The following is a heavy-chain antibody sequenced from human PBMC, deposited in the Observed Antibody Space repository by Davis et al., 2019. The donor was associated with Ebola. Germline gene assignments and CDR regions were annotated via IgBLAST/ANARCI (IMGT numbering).Heavy chain of an antibody. CDR1: GDSVSSRNW. CDR2: IYHGGIT. D-gene: IGHD3-22*01. V-gene: IGHV4-4*02. Sequence: SETLSLTCVVSGDSVSSRNWWSWVRQPPGKGLEWIGEIYHGGITNYNPSLKSRVTISVDMSKNQFSLRLTSVTAADTAMYYCARDYYDSNGYLYYFDSWGQGTLVTVSS. CDR3: ARDYYDSNGYLYYFDS. J-gene: IGHJ4*02.